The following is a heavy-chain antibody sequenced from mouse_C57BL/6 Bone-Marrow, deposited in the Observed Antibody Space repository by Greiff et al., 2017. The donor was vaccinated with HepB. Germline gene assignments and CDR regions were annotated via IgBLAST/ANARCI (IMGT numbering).Heavy chain of an antibody. CDR1: GYSITSGYY. D-gene: IGHD1-1*01. J-gene: IGHJ4*01. CDR3: ARGYGSSCAMDD. CDR2: ISYDGSN. V-gene: IGHV3-6*01. Sequence: EVKLEESGPGLVKPSQSLSLTCSVTGYSITSGYYWNWIRQFPGNKLEWMGYISYDGSNNYNPSLKNRISITRDTSKNQFFLKLNSVTTEDTATYYCARGYGSSCAMDDWGQGTSVTVSS.